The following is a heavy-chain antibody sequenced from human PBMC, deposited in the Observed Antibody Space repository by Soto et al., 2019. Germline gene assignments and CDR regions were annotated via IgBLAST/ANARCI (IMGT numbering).Heavy chain of an antibody. CDR1: GYTFIGYY. Sequence: QVQLVQSGAEVKKPGASVKVSCKASGYTFIGYYIHWVRQAPGQGLEWMGRINPRRGDTTYAQKFQGRTAMTRDTSISTAYMELSSLRSDDTAVYYCGRDGVGATPLGWFDPWGQGSLVTVSS. J-gene: IGHJ5*02. CDR3: GRDGVGATPLGWFDP. D-gene: IGHD1-26*01. CDR2: INPRRGDT. V-gene: IGHV1-2*06.